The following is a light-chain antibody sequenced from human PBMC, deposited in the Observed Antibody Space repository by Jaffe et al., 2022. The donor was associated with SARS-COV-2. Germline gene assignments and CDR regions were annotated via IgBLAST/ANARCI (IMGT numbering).Light chain of an antibody. J-gene: IGKJ1*01. V-gene: IGKV1-5*03. CDR2: KAS. CDR3: QQYNSYAT. Sequence: DIQMTQSPSTLSASVGDRVTITCRASQSILSWLAWYQQKPGKAPKLLIYKASNLESGVPSRFSGSGSGTEFTLTISSLQPDDFATYYCQQYNSYATFGQGTKVEIK. CDR1: QSILSW.